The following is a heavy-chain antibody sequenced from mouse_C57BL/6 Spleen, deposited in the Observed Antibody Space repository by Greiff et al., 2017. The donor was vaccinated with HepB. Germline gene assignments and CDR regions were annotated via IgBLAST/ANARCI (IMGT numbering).Heavy chain of an antibody. CDR1: GFNIKDDY. CDR2: IDPENGDT. J-gene: IGHJ3*01. V-gene: IGHV14-4*01. D-gene: IGHD2-4*01. CDR3: TIHYDYGGWFAY. Sequence: EVQLQQSGAELVRPGASVKLSCTASGFNIKDDYMHWVKQRPEQGLEWIGWIDPENGDTEYASKFQGKATITADTSSNTAYLQLSSLTSEDTAVYYCTIHYDYGGWFAYWGQGTLVTVSA.